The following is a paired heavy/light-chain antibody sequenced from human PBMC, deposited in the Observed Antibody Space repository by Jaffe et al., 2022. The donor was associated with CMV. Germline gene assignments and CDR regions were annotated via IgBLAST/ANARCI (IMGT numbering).Heavy chain of an antibody. V-gene: IGHV3-53*01. Sequence: EVQLVESGGGLIQPGGSLRLSCAASGFTVSRNYMNWVRQAPGKGLEWVSVLFSGGRTEYADSVRGRFTISRDNSENTLYLQMNSLRVDDTAVYYCTRGITGADDYWGQGTQVTVSS. J-gene: IGHJ4*02. D-gene: IGHD1-1*01. CDR3: TRGITGADDY. CDR1: GFTVSRNY. CDR2: LFSGGRT.
Light chain of an antibody. CDR2: AAS. CDR3: QQANIFPRT. V-gene: IGKV1D-12*01. CDR1: QGIGSW. J-gene: IGKJ4*01. Sequence: DIQMTQSPSSLSASVGDRVTITCRASQGIGSWLAWYQQKPGKAPNLLIYAASTLQSGVPSRFSGSGSGTYFTLTISSLQPEDFATYYCQQANIFPRTFGGGTKVEIK.